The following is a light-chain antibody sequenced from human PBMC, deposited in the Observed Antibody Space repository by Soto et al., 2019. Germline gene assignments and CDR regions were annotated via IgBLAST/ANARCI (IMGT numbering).Light chain of an antibody. J-gene: IGKJ1*01. CDR1: QSVSSNY. Sequence: EIVLTQSPGTLSLSPGERATLSCRASQSVSSNYLAWYQQKPGQAPRLLIYGASSRSTDIPDRFSGSGSGKDFTLTISRLEPEDFAVYYCQHYGTSRTWTFGQGTRVEIK. CDR2: GAS. V-gene: IGKV3-20*01. CDR3: QHYGTSRTWT.